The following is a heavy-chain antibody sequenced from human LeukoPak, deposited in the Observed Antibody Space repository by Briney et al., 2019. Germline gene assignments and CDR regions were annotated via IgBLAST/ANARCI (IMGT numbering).Heavy chain of an antibody. D-gene: IGHD3-22*01. CDR3: ARGYYDSSGYDPGLGY. CDR2: INPSGGST. Sequence: GSVKVSCTASGYTFTSFYMQSVRRAPGQGLEWMGIINPSGGSTNYAQKFQGRVSMTRDTSTSTVYMELSSLRSEGTAMYLCARGYYDSSGYDPGLGYWGEGTLLTVSS. CDR1: GYTFTSFY. V-gene: IGHV1-46*01. J-gene: IGHJ4*02.